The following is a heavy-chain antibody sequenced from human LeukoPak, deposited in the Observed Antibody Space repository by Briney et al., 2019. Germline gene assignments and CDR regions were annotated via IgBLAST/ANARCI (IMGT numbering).Heavy chain of an antibody. CDR1: GFTFSTYW. J-gene: IGHJ4*02. CDR2: ISWNSGSI. CDR3: AKDYSSSRTFDY. V-gene: IGHV3-9*01. Sequence: PGGSLRLSCAASGFTFSTYWMHWVRQAPGEGLVWVSGISWNSGSIGYADSVKGRFAISRDNAKNSLYLQMNSLRAEDTALYYCAKDYSSSRTFDYWGQGTLVTVSS. D-gene: IGHD6-13*01.